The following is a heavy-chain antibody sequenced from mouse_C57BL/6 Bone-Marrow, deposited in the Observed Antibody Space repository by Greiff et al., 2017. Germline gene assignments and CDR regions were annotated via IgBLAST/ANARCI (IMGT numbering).Heavy chain of an antibody. CDR1: GYAFTNYL. CDR2: INPGSGGT. J-gene: IGHJ4*01. V-gene: IGHV1-54*01. CDR3: ARSPRTSYFYAMDY. Sequence: QVQLQQSGAELVRPGTSVKVSCKASGYAFTNYLIEWVKQRPGQGLAWIGVINPGSGGTNYNEKFKGKATLTADKSSSTAYMQLSSLTSEDSAVYFCARSPRTSYFYAMDYWGQGTSVTVSS.